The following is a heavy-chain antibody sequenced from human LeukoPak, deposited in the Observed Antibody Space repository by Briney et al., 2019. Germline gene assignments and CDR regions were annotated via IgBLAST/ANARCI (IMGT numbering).Heavy chain of an antibody. CDR1: GGSISNYY. CDR3: ARVLRPMASQYYFDY. CDR2: IYSSGTT. D-gene: IGHD3-10*01. Sequence: TSETLSLTCNVSGGSISNYYWTWIRQPAGKGLEWIGRIYSSGTTTYNPSLKTRVTISIDTSKNQFSLKLSSVTAADTAVYYCARVLRPMASQYYFDYWGQGTLGTVSS. V-gene: IGHV4-4*07. J-gene: IGHJ4*02.